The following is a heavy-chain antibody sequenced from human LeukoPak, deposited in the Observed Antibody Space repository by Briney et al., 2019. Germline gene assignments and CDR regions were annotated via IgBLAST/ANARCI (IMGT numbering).Heavy chain of an antibody. J-gene: IGHJ4*02. V-gene: IGHV3-7*01. CDR3: ARNAGNGGNPDY. CDR2: INKDGSDK. Sequence: GGSLRLSCAASGFTFNMYWLTWVRQAPGKGLESVAYINKDGSDKYYVDSVKGRFTVSRDNAKNSLYLQMNSLRAEDTAVYYCARNAGNGGNPDYWGQGTLVTVSS. D-gene: IGHD4-23*01. CDR1: GFTFNMYW.